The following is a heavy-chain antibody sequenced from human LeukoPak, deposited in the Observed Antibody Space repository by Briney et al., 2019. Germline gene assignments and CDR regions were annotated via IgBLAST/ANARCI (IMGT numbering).Heavy chain of an antibody. Sequence: PGGSLRLSCAASGSTFNSYAMSWVRQAPGKGLEWVAGIGGSGGSTYYADSVKGRFTISKDNSKNALYLQMNSLSAEDTAVYYSAKDSDYQLLSPDHWGQGNLVTASS. D-gene: IGHD2-2*01. J-gene: IGHJ4*02. V-gene: IGHV3-23*01. CDR2: IGGSGGST. CDR1: GSTFNSYA. CDR3: AKDSDYQLLSPDH.